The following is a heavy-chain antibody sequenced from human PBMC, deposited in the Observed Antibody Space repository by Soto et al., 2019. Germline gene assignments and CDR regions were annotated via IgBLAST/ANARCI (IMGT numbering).Heavy chain of an antibody. V-gene: IGHV1-3*01. J-gene: IGHJ6*02. Sequence: VASVKVSCKASGYTFTSYAMHWVRQAPGQRLEWMGWINAGNGNTKYSQKFQGRVTITRDTSASTAYMELSSLRSEDTAVYYCARDHMRYFDWMPRYYYGMDVWGQGTTVTVS. CDR3: ARDHMRYFDWMPRYYYGMDV. CDR2: INAGNGNT. CDR1: GYTFTSYA. D-gene: IGHD3-9*01.